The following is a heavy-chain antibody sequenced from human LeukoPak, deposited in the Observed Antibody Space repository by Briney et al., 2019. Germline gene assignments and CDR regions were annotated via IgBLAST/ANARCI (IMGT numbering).Heavy chain of an antibody. V-gene: IGHV1-8*01. D-gene: IGHD6-6*01. CDR3: ARSGGDYSSSGGWFDP. Sequence: ASVKVSCKASGYTFTNFDINWVRQAPGQGLEWMGWMNPVTGDAGSTQKFQGRVTMTRNTSINTAYMELSSLRSEDTAVYYCARSGGDYSSSGGWFDPWGQGTLVTVSS. J-gene: IGHJ5*02. CDR2: MNPVTGDA. CDR1: GYTFTNFD.